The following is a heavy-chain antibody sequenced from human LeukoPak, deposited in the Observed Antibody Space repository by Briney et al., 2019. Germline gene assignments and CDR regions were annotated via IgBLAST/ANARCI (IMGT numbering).Heavy chain of an antibody. D-gene: IGHD2-2*01. J-gene: IGHJ6*02. Sequence: ASVKVSCKASGYTFTSYGISWVRQAPGQGLEWMGWISAYSGNTNYAQKLQGRVTITADKSTSTAYMELSSLRSEDTAVYYCARGVGYCSSTSCYERGRRGYYYYYYGMDVWGQGTTVTVSS. CDR2: ISAYSGNT. V-gene: IGHV1-18*01. CDR3: ARGVGYCSSTSCYERGRRGYYYYYYGMDV. CDR1: GYTFTSYG.